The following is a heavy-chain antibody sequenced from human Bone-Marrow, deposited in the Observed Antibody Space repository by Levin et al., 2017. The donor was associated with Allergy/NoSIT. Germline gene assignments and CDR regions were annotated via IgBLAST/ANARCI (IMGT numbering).Heavy chain of an antibody. CDR2: VYYTGFT. CDR3: ANVNEASNGAFDI. J-gene: IGHJ3*02. V-gene: IGHV4-61*01. CDR1: GASIGSDSLY. Sequence: SETLSLTCTVSGASIGSDSLYWSWVRQPPGGGLEWIGYVYYTGFTNYNPSLETRVTLSVVPSKNQFSLELRSVTAAATAVFYGANVNEASNGAFDIWGRGTMVTVSS. D-gene: IGHD4-11*01.